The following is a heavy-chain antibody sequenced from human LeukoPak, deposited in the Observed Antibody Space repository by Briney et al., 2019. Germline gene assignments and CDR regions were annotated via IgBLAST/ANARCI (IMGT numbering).Heavy chain of an antibody. CDR3: ARGKSTGIAAAGTYWFDP. D-gene: IGHD6-13*01. J-gene: IGHJ5*02. CDR2: IYYSGST. V-gene: IGHV4-59*01. Sequence: PSETLSLTCTVSGGSISNYYWSWIRQPPGRGLGWIGYIYYSGSTNYNPSLKSRVTISVDTSKNQFSLKLSSVTAADTAVYYCARGKSTGIAAAGTYWFDPWGQGTLVTVSS. CDR1: GGSISNYY.